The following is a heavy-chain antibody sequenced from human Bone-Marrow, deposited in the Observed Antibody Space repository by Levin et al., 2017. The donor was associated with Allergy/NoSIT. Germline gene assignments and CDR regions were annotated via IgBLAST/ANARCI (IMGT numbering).Heavy chain of an antibody. V-gene: IGHV3-30*04. Sequence: GESLKISCAASGFTFSSYAMNWVRQAPGKGLEWVSLIPYDGTNEYYADSVKGRFTISRDNSKNTLFLQMNSLRPEDTAVYYCAILPGYNEGSGVAKYYDMDVWGQGSMVTVSS. CDR3: AILPGYNEGSGVAKYYDMDV. J-gene: IGHJ6*02. CDR1: GFTFSSYA. CDR2: IPYDGTNE. D-gene: IGHD3-22*01.